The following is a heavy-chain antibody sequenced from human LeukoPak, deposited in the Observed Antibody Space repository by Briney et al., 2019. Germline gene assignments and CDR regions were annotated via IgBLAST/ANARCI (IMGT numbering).Heavy chain of an antibody. CDR1: GDTFSSYA. D-gene: IGHD1-26*01. V-gene: IGHV1-69*05. CDR3: ARHQWELRAGSGIDFDH. CDR2: IIPIFGTA. J-gene: IGHJ4*02. Sequence: ASVKVSCKASGDTFSSYAISWVRQAPGQGLEWMGRIIPIFGTANYTQKFQGRVTITTDESTSTAYMELSSLRSEDTAVYYCARHQWELRAGSGIDFDHWGQGTLVTVSS.